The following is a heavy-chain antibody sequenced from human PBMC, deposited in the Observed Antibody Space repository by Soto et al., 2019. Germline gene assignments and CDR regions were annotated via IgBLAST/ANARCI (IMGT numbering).Heavy chain of an antibody. CDR3: ARDPPFSSHGEIFPT. CDR1: GFTFSSYW. D-gene: IGHD6-6*01. V-gene: IGHV3-74*01. J-gene: IGHJ4*02. Sequence: GGSLRLSCAASGFTFSSYWMHWVRQAPGKGLVWVSRINSDGSSTSYADSVKGRFTISRDNAKNTLYLQMNSLRAEDTAVYYCARDPPFSSHGEIFPTWGQGTLVTVSS. CDR2: INSDGSST.